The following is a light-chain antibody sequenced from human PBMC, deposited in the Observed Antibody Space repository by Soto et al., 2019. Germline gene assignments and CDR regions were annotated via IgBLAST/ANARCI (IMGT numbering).Light chain of an antibody. Sequence: DTQMTQSPSSLSPSVGARVTITCGASQAITTYLNWYQQRPGTAPKVLIFAVSTLQSGVPSRFSGTGSGTEFTLTITNLQPEDLAIYYCQQSYKTPLTFGGGTRVEI. CDR3: QQSYKTPLT. V-gene: IGKV1-39*01. CDR2: AVS. J-gene: IGKJ4*01. CDR1: QAITTY.